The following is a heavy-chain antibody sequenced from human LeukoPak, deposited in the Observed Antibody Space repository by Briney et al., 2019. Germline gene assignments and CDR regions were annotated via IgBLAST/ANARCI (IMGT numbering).Heavy chain of an antibody. V-gene: IGHV1-18*01. CDR1: GYTFTSYG. Sequence: ASVKVSCKASGYTFTSYGIRWMRQAPGQGLEWMGWISAYNGNKNYAQKLQGRGTMPTDPSTSKAYVELRSLRSDDTAVYYCARPYYYDSSGYLGYWGQGTLVTVSS. CDR2: ISAYNGNK. J-gene: IGHJ4*02. CDR3: ARPYYYDSSGYLGY. D-gene: IGHD3-22*01.